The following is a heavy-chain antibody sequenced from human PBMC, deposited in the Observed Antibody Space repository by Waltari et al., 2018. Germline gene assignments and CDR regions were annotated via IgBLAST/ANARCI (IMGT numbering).Heavy chain of an antibody. D-gene: IGHD2-2*01. CDR1: GGTFSSYA. V-gene: IGHV1-69*04. CDR3: ALPTPSLPNWFDP. J-gene: IGHJ5*02. Sequence: QVQLVQSGAEVKKPGSSVKVSCKASGGTFSSYAISWVRQAPGQGLEWMGGIIPMLVIANYAQKFQGRVTITADESTSTAYMELSSLRSEDTAVYYCALPTPSLPNWFDPWGQGTLVTVSS. CDR2: IIPMLVIA.